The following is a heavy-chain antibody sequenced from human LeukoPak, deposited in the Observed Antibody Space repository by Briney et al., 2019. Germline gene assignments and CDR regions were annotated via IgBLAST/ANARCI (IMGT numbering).Heavy chain of an antibody. D-gene: IGHD3-22*01. Sequence: SETLSLTCAVSGGSISSSNWWSWVRQPPGKGLEWIGEIYHSGSTNYNPSLKSRVTISVDKSKNQFSLKLSSVTAADTAVYYCARDKARRYYDSSGYFDYWGQGTLVTVSS. CDR3: ARDKARRYYDSSGYFDY. J-gene: IGHJ4*02. CDR2: IYHSGST. V-gene: IGHV4-4*02. CDR1: GGSISSSNW.